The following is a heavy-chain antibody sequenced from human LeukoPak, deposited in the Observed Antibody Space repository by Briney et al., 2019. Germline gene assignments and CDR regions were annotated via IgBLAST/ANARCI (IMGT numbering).Heavy chain of an antibody. CDR2: IKQDGSEK. V-gene: IGHV3-7*01. Sequence: GGSLRLSCAASGFTFSSYWMSWVRQAPGKGLEWVANIKQDGSEKYYVDSVKGRFTISRDNSKNSLYLQMNSLRAEDTAVYYCARGGSSGWYHSYYYYGMDVWGQGTTVTVSS. D-gene: IGHD6-19*01. J-gene: IGHJ6*02. CDR3: ARGGSSGWYHSYYYYGMDV. CDR1: GFTFSSYW.